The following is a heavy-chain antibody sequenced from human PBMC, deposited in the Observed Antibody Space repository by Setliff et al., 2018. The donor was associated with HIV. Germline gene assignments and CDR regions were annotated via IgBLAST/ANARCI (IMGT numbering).Heavy chain of an antibody. CDR2: ISAYNGNT. D-gene: IGHD2-2*01. CDR1: GYTFTSYG. V-gene: IGHV1-18*01. J-gene: IGHJ4*01. Sequence: ASVKVSCKASGYTFTSYGIRWVRQAPGQGLEWMGWISAYNGNTNYAQKLQGRVTMTTDTSTSPAYMELRSLRSDDTAVYYCARGPPIVVVPAALLTFDYWGHGTLVTVSS. CDR3: ARGPPIVVVPAALLTFDY.